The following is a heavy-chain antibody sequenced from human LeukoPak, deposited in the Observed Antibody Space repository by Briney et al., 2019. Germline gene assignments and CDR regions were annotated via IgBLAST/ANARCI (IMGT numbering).Heavy chain of an antibody. Sequence: ASVKVSCKASGYTFIHYYHHWVRQAPGQGLEWMGWISAYNGNTNYAQKLQGRVTMTTDTSTSTAYMELRSLRSDDTAVYYCARVDYVWGSYHRLDYWGQGTTVTVSS. J-gene: IGHJ4*03. CDR2: ISAYNGNT. CDR1: GYTFIHYY. D-gene: IGHD3-16*02. V-gene: IGHV1-18*04. CDR3: ARVDYVWGSYHRLDY.